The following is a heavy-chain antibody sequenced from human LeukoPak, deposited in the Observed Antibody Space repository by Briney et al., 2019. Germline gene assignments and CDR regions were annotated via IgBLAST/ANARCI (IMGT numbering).Heavy chain of an antibody. D-gene: IGHD6-13*01. J-gene: IGHJ3*02. CDR2: INSNSQTI. V-gene: IGHV3-48*01. CDR1: GFTFSSYA. Sequence: PGGSLRLSCAASGFTFSSYAMNWVRQAPGKGLEWFSFINSNSQTIYYADSVKGRFTISRDNAKNSLYLQMDSLRAEDTGVYYCARDTCYSNSWLHAFDIWGQGTMVTVSS. CDR3: ARDTCYSNSWLHAFDI.